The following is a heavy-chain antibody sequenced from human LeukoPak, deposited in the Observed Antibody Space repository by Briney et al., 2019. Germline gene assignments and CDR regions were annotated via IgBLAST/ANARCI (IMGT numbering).Heavy chain of an antibody. V-gene: IGHV3-30-3*01. CDR1: GFTFSSYA. J-gene: IGHJ4*02. Sequence: GGSLRLSCAASGFTFSSYAMHWVRQAPGKGLEWVAVISYDGSNKYYADSVKGRFTISRDNSKNTLYLQMNSLRAEDTAVYYCARAVTDDYMFDYWGQGTLVTVSS. CDR3: ARAVTDDYMFDY. CDR2: ISYDGSNK. D-gene: IGHD4-4*01.